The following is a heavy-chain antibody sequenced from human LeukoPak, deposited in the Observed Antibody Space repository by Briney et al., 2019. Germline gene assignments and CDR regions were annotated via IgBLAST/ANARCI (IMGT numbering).Heavy chain of an antibody. CDR3: ARASPGFSRIPYYYYYYYMDV. CDR2: IYYSGST. J-gene: IGHJ6*03. CDR1: GGSISSYY. V-gene: IGHV4-59*01. D-gene: IGHD2-15*01. Sequence: SETLSLTCTVSGGSISSYYWSWIRQPPGKGLEWIGYIYYSGSTNYNPSLKSRVTISVDTSKNQFSLKLSSVTAADPAVYYCARASPGFSRIPYYYYYYYMDVWGKGTTVTVSS.